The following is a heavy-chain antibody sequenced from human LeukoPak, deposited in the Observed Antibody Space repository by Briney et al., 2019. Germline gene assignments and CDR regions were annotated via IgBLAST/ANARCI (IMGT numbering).Heavy chain of an antibody. CDR3: ARGEFMVPYNWFDP. CDR1: GYSISSGYY. V-gene: IGHV4-38-2*02. CDR2: IYHSGST. J-gene: IGHJ5*02. Sequence: RASETLSLTCTVSGYSISSGYYWGWIRQPPGKGLEWIGSIYHSGSTYYNPSLKSQVTISVDTSKNQFSLKLSSVTAADTAVYYCARGEFMVPYNWFDPWGQGTLVTVSS. D-gene: IGHD3-10*01.